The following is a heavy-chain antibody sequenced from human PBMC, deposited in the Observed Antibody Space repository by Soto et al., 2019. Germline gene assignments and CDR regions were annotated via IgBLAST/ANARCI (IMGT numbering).Heavy chain of an antibody. J-gene: IGHJ4*02. V-gene: IGHV4-4*02. D-gene: IGHD3-22*01. CDR3: ARGAVYYDSSGYFSD. CDR1: GGSISSSNW. Sequence: SETLSLTCAVSGGSISSSNWWSWVRQPPGKGLEWIGEIYHSGSTNYNPSLKSRVTISVDTSKNQFSLKLSSVTAADTAVYYCARGAVYYDSSGYFSDWGQGTLVTVSS. CDR2: IYHSGST.